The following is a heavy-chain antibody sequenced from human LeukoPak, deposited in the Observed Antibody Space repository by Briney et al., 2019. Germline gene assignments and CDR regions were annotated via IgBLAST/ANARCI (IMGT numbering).Heavy chain of an antibody. V-gene: IGHV3-9*01. Sequence: GRSLRLSCAASGFTFDDYAMHWVRQAPGKGLEWVSGISWNSGSIGYADSVKGRFTISRDNAENSLYLQMNSLRAEDTALYYCAKGQSYYDSSGYTPGVDYWGQGTLVTVSS. CDR3: AKGQSYYDSSGYTPGVDY. J-gene: IGHJ4*02. CDR1: GFTFDDYA. CDR2: ISWNSGSI. D-gene: IGHD3-22*01.